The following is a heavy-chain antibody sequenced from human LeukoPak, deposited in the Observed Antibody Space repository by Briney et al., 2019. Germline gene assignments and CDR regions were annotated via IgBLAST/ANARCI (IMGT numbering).Heavy chain of an antibody. V-gene: IGHV1-18*01. J-gene: IGHJ4*02. CDR1: GYTFTSYG. CDR2: ISAYNGNT. Sequence: ASVKVSCKASGYTFTSYGISWVRQAPGQGLEWMGWISAYNGNTNYAQKLQGRVTMTTDTSTSTAYMERRSLRSDDTAVYYCARDSGVGLLWFGELSGDDFDYWGQGTLVTVSS. CDR3: ARDSGVGLLWFGELSGDDFDY. D-gene: IGHD3-10*01.